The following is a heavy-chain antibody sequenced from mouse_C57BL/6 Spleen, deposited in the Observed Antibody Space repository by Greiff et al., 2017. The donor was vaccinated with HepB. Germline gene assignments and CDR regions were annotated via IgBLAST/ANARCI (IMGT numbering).Heavy chain of an antibody. CDR2: IYPRSGNT. CDR1: GYTFTSYG. J-gene: IGHJ4*01. V-gene: IGHV1-81*01. D-gene: IGHD2-2*01. CDR3: ARLGEIYGYDRGGYAMDY. Sequence: QVQLQQSGAELARPGASVKLSCKASGYTFTSYGISWVKQRTGQGLEWIGEIYPRSGNTYYNEKFKGKATLTADKSSSTAYMELRSLTSEDSAVYFCARLGEIYGYDRGGYAMDYWGQGTSVTVSS.